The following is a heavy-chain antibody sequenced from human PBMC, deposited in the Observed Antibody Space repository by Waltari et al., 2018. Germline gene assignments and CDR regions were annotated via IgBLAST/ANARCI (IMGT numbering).Heavy chain of an antibody. J-gene: IGHJ4*02. V-gene: IGHV4-39*01. CDR2: IYYSGGT. Sequence: QLQLQESGPGLVKPSETLSFTCTVSGGSISSSSYYWGWIRQPPGKGQEWIGRIYYSGGTYYHPSLKSRVTISVDTSKNHFSLKLSSVTAADTAVYYCATKRESSASGFDDWGQGTLVTVSS. D-gene: IGHD6-19*01. CDR3: ATKRESSASGFDD. CDR1: GGSISSSSYY.